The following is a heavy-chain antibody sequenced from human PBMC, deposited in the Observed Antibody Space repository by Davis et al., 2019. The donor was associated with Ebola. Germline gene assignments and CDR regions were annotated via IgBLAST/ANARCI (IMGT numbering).Heavy chain of an antibody. CDR2: ISAYNGNT. CDR1: GYTFTSYG. CDR3: ARGDIVVVPAAWADAFDI. V-gene: IGHV1-18*04. D-gene: IGHD2-2*01. J-gene: IGHJ3*02. Sequence: ASVKVSCKASGYTFTSYGISWVRQAPGQGLEWMGWISAYNGNTNYAQKFQGRVTMTRDTSTSTVYMELSSLRSEDTAVYYCARGDIVVVPAAWADAFDIWGQGTMVTVSS.